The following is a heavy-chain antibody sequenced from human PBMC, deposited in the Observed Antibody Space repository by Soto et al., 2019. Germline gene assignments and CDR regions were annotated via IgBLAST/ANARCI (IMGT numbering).Heavy chain of an antibody. CDR2: MNPNSGNT. J-gene: IGHJ4*02. D-gene: IGHD3-9*01. CDR3: ARALRYFDWLLPYFDY. Sequence: QVQLVQSGAEVKKPGASVKVSCKASGYTFTSYDINWVRQATGQGLEWMGWMNPNSGNTGYAQKFQGRVTMNRNASISTAYMELSSLRSEDTAVYYCARALRYFDWLLPYFDYWGQGTLVTVSS. CDR1: GYTFTSYD. V-gene: IGHV1-8*01.